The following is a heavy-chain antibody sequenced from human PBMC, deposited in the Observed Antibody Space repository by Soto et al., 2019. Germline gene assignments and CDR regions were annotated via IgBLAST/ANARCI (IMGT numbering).Heavy chain of an antibody. V-gene: IGHV4-31*01. CDR2: ISYSGST. CDR3: ARVVLL. D-gene: IGHD2-15*01. CDR1: GGSISSGVYY. Sequence: QVQLQESGPGLVKPSQTLSLTCTVSGGSISSGVYYWSWIRQHPGKGLEWIGYISYSGSTYYNPSLKSLVTISVDTSKNQFSLKLSSLTAAVTFVYYCARVVLLWGQGTLVSVSS. J-gene: IGHJ4*02.